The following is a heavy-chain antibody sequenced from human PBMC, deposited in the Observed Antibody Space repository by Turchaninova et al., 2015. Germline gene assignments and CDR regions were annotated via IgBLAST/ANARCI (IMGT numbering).Heavy chain of an antibody. CDR1: GGSISSGGYF. CDR2: ISYTGST. CDR3: ARDRGYSGYDXNWFXP. D-gene: IGHD5-12*01. Sequence: LQESGPGLVKPSQTLSLTCTVSGGSISSGGYFWNWIRKHPGKGLEWIGYISYTGSTYYHPSLESRVTISLDTSNSHFSLTLSSVNAADTAVYYCARDRGYSGYDXNWFXPWGQGXLVTVSS. J-gene: IGHJ5*02. V-gene: IGHV4-31*03.